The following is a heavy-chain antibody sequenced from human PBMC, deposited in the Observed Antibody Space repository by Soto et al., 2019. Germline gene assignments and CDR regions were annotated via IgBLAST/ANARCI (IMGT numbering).Heavy chain of an antibody. CDR3: ARTLFGWGIWFDP. D-gene: IGHD3-10*02. Sequence: SETLSLTCTVSGGSISSGGYYWSWIRQHPGKGLEWIGYIYYSGSTYYNPSLKSRVTISVDTSKNQFSLKLSSVTAADTAVYYFARTLFGWGIWFDPWGQGTLVTVSS. J-gene: IGHJ5*02. V-gene: IGHV4-31*03. CDR2: IYYSGST. CDR1: GGSISSGGYY.